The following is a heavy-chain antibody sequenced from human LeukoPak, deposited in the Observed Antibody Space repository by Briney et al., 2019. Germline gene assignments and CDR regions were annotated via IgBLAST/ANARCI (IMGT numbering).Heavy chain of an antibody. J-gene: IGHJ3*02. CDR1: GFTFSSYA. V-gene: IGHV3-23*01. CDR2: ISGSGGST. Sequence: GGSLRLSCTASGFTFSSYAMSWVRQAPGKGLEWVSAISGSGGSTYYADSVKGRFTISRDNSKNTLYLQMNSLRAEDTGVYYCARDGGGPDAYDIWGQGTMVTVSS. CDR3: ARDGGGPDAYDI.